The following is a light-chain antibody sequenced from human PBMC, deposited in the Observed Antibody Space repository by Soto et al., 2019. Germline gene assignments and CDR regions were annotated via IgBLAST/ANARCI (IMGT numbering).Light chain of an antibody. CDR1: QTISSW. CDR3: QQYNNMWT. V-gene: IGKV1-5*01. Sequence: DIQMTQSPSSLSASVGDRVTITCRASQTISSWLAWYQQKPGKAPKLLIYHASRSGTGVPSRLSGSGSGTEFTLTITSLQPDDSGTYYCQQYNNMWTFGQGTKVDIK. J-gene: IGKJ1*01. CDR2: HAS.